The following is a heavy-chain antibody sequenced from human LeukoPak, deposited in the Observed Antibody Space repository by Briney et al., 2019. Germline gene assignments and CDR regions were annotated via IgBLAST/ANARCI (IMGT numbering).Heavy chain of an antibody. Sequence: GGSLRLSCAASGFTFSSYGMHWVRQAPGKGLEWVSAISGSGGSTYYADSVKGRFTISRDNSKNTLYLQMNSLRAEDTAVYYCAKNKWFGEFGSNFDYWGQGTLVTVSS. CDR1: GFTFSSYG. J-gene: IGHJ4*02. CDR2: ISGSGGST. D-gene: IGHD3-10*01. CDR3: AKNKWFGEFGSNFDY. V-gene: IGHV3-23*01.